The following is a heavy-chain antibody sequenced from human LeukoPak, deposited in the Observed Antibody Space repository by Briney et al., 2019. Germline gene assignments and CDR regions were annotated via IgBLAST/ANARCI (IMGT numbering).Heavy chain of an antibody. Sequence: GESLKISCKGSGYTFTSCWIAWVRQMPGKGLEWMGIIYVGDSDTRYSPPFQGQDTISADKSITTAYLQWSSLRASDTAMYYCARPYSNGWFNFDYWGQGTLVTVSS. CDR2: IYVGDSDT. CDR3: ARPYSNGWFNFDY. V-gene: IGHV5-51*01. D-gene: IGHD6-19*01. J-gene: IGHJ4*02. CDR1: GYTFTSCW.